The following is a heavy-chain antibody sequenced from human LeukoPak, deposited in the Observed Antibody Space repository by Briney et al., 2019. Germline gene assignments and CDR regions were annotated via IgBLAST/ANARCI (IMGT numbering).Heavy chain of an antibody. CDR3: ARGVLQDYYDSSGFHHRGGVDY. J-gene: IGHJ4*02. Sequence: SETLSLTCSVSGYYISSGYFWGWIRQPAGKGLEWIAHIYTSGTTSYKPSLRSRLTISFDTSKNQFSLTLNSVTAADTAMYYCARGVLQDYYDSSGFHHRGGVDYWGQGTLVTVSS. D-gene: IGHD3-22*01. V-gene: IGHV4-38-2*02. CDR2: IYTSGTT. CDR1: GYYISSGYF.